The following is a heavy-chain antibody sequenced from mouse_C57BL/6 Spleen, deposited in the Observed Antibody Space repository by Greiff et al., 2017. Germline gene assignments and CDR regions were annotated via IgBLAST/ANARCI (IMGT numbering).Heavy chain of an antibody. CDR1: GFHIKDYY. J-gene: IGHJ2*01. Sequence: VQLKQSGAELVRPGASVKLSCTASGFHIKDYYMHWVKQRPEQGLEWIGRIEPEDGDTAYAPKFQGKATMTADTSSNSACLQLSSLTSEDTAVYYCTTDYGNLYYFDNWGQGATLTVSS. D-gene: IGHD2-1*01. V-gene: IGHV14-1*01. CDR3: TTDYGNLYYFDN. CDR2: IEPEDGDT.